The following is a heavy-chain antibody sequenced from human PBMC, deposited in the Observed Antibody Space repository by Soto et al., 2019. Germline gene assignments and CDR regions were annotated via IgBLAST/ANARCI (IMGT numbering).Heavy chain of an antibody. Sequence: GSLRLSCAASGFMFSAYTMNWVRQAPGKGLEWLSSISDDSSYIDYADSLRGRFTVSRDNARNSLYLQIDSLGFEDTAVYYCATPYYFNHWGPGTLVTVSS. J-gene: IGHJ1*01. CDR1: GFMFSAYT. CDR2: ISDDSSYI. D-gene: IGHD3-16*01. CDR3: ATPYYFNH. V-gene: IGHV3-21*06.